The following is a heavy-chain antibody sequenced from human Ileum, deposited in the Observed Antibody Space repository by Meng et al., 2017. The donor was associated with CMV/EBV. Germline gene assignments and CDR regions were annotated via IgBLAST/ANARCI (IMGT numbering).Heavy chain of an antibody. CDR1: GFTLSNYW. D-gene: IGHD2-15*01. CDR3: ARDRMVGATLYGMDV. J-gene: IGHJ6*02. Sequence: GESLKISCAASGFTLSNYWMSWVRQAPGKGLEWVANIREDAGDIYYVGSVKGRFTISRDNAKNLVYLEMNSLRAEDTAVYYCARDRMVGATLYGMDVWGQGTTVTVSS. CDR2: IREDAGDI. V-gene: IGHV3-7*01.